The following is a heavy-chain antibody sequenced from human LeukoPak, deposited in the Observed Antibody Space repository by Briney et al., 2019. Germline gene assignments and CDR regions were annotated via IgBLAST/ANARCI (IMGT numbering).Heavy chain of an antibody. CDR3: ARDGAYDL. D-gene: IGHD3-3*01. CDR2: ISYDGSNK. CDR1: GFTFSSYA. Sequence: GGSLRLSCAASGFTFSSYAMHWVRQAPGKGLEWVAVISYDGSNKYYADSVKGRFTISRDNSKNTLYLQMNSLRAEDTAVYYCARDGAYDLWGQGTLVTVSS. J-gene: IGHJ4*02. V-gene: IGHV3-30*01.